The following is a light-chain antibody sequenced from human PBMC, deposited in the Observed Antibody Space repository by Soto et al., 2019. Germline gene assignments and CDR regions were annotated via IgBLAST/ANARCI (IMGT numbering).Light chain of an antibody. CDR1: QNVSSSY. Sequence: EIVLTQSPGTLSLSPGERATLSCRASQNVSSSYLAWFQQKPGQAPRLLIYGASSRANGIPDRFSGSGSGRDFALTIGSLEPEDFEVYYCQQYGSSPFTFGPGTKVDI. V-gene: IGKV3-20*01. CDR3: QQYGSSPFT. CDR2: GAS. J-gene: IGKJ3*01.